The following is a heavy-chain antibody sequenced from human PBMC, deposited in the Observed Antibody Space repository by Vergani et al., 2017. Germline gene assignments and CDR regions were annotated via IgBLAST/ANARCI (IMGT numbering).Heavy chain of an antibody. CDR3: ARHLRGYSYGVFDY. CDR2: LYASGST. V-gene: IGHV4-4*09. D-gene: IGHD5-18*01. J-gene: IGHJ4*02. CDR1: GASVNSYY. Sequence: QVKLQESGPGLVKPSETLSLTCTVSGASVNSYYWSWIRQPPGKGLEWIGSLYASGSTYYSPSLKSRVAISIDTSKNHFSVRLSSVTAADTAVYYCARHLRGYSYGVFDYWGQGREVTVSS.